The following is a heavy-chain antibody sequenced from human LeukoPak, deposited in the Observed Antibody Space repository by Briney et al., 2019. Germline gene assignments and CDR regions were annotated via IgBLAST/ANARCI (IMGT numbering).Heavy chain of an antibody. CDR1: GFTFSSYE. D-gene: IGHD3-10*02. Sequence: GGSLRLSCAASGFTFSSYEMNRVRQAPGKGLEWVSYISSSGSTIYYADSVKGRFTISRDNAKNSLYLQMNSLRAEDTAVYYCAELGITMIGGVWGKGTTITISS. CDR3: AELGITMIGGV. J-gene: IGHJ6*04. V-gene: IGHV3-48*03. CDR2: ISSSGSTI.